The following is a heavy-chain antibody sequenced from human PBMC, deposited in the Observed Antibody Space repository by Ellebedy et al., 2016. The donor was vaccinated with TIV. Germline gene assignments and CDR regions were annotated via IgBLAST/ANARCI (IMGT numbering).Heavy chain of an antibody. J-gene: IGHJ4*02. V-gene: IGHV3-23*01. CDR2: ISCSGRNT. Sequence: PGGSLRLSCAASGITFSSFVMSWVRQAPGKGLEWIAAISCSGRNTYYADSVKGRCTISRDISRNTLYLQMNSLRAEDTAVYYCAKDRALGYCTGGSCNTKWGQGTLVTVSS. CDR1: GITFSSFV. CDR3: AKDRALGYCTGGSCNTK. D-gene: IGHD2-15*01.